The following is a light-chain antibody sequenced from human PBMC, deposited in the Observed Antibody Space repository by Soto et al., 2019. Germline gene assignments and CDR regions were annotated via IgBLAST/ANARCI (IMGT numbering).Light chain of an antibody. CDR2: EVS. V-gene: IGLV2-14*01. J-gene: IGLJ1*01. Sequence: QSVLTQPASVSGSPGQSIAISCSGTSSDVGGYNYVSWYQQHPGRAPKLLIYEVSYRPSGVSNRFSASKSGNTASLTISGLQAEDEAAYYCRSYTSSSTLLFGTGTKLTVL. CDR3: RSYTSSSTLL. CDR1: SSDVGGYNY.